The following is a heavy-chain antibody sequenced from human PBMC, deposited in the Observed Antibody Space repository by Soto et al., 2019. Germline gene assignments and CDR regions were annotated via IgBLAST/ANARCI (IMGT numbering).Heavy chain of an antibody. V-gene: IGHV4-30-2*01. CDR2: IYQSGST. D-gene: IGHD2-8*02. Sequence: SETLSLTCVVSGDSISSGGYSWTWIRQPPGKGLERIGHIYQSGSTLYNPSLESRVTISVDKSKNQFSLELNSVTAADTAVYYCARDQRAIVATGTWFDPWGRGTLVTVSS. CDR1: GDSISSGGYS. CDR3: ARDQRAIVATGTWFDP. J-gene: IGHJ5*02.